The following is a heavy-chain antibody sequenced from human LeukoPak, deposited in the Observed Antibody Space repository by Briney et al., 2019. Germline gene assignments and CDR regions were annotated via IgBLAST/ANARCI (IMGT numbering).Heavy chain of an antibody. V-gene: IGHV3-23*01. CDR2: ISPRGGGT. CDR1: AFTFRRYA. D-gene: IGHD7-27*01. CDR3: ARDLAWGAFDY. Sequence: GGSLRLSCVASAFTFRRYAMSWVRQAPGKGLEWLSGISPRGGGTYYADSVKGRFTISRDDSKNTLSLQMNSLTVEDTAVYYCARDLAWGAFDYWGQGTLVTVSS. J-gene: IGHJ4*02.